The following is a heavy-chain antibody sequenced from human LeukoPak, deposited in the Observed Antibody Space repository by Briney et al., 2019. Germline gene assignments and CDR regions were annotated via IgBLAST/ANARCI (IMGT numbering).Heavy chain of an antibody. CDR1: GGSISSSSYY. CDR2: IYYSGST. J-gene: IGHJ4*02. V-gene: IGHV4-39*07. CDR3: ASGRLAAANPLFDY. D-gene: IGHD6-13*01. Sequence: SETLSLTCTVSGGSISSSSYYWGWIRQPPGKGLEWIGSIYYSGSTYYNPSLKSRVTISVDTSKNQFSLKLSSVTAADTAVYYCASGRLAAANPLFDYWGQGTLVTVSS.